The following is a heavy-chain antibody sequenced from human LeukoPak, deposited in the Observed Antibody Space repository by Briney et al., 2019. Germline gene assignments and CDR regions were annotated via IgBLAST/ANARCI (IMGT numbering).Heavy chain of an antibody. J-gene: IGHJ4*02. CDR3: ARDRRSKFDY. CDR2: ISSSGSTI. Sequence: GGSLRLSCAASGFTFSDYYMSWIRQAPGKGLEWVSYISSSGSTIYYADSVKGRFTISRDNSKSTLYLQMNSLRAEDTAVYYCARDRRSKFDYWGQGTLVTVSS. D-gene: IGHD1-26*01. V-gene: IGHV3-11*04. CDR1: GFTFSDYY.